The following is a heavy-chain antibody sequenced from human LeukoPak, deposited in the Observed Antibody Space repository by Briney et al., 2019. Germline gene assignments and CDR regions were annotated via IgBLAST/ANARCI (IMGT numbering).Heavy chain of an antibody. V-gene: IGHV3-48*01. D-gene: IGHD5-24*01. CDR1: GFTFSNYN. Sequence: HSGGSLRLSCAASGFTFSNYNMNWVRQAPGKGLGWVSYISSSSSIIYYADSVKGRFTISRDNAENSLYLQMNSLRAEDTAVYYCATVHPNSFAHAFDIWGQGTMVTVSS. CDR3: ATVHPNSFAHAFDI. J-gene: IGHJ3*02. CDR2: ISSSSSII.